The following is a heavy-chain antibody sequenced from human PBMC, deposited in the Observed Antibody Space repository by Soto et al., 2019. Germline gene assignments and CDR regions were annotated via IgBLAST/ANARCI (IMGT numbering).Heavy chain of an antibody. CDR2: ISSSSSSI. D-gene: IGHD2-2*01. CDR3: ARGHCSSTSCPNYYYYGMDV. V-gene: IGHV3-48*02. Sequence: PGGSLRLSCAASGFSFSSYSMNWVRQAPGEGLEWVSYISSSSSSIYYADSVKGRFTISRDNAKNSLYLQMNSLRDEDTAVYYCARGHCSSTSCPNYYYYGMDVWGQGTTVTVSS. J-gene: IGHJ6*02. CDR1: GFSFSSYS.